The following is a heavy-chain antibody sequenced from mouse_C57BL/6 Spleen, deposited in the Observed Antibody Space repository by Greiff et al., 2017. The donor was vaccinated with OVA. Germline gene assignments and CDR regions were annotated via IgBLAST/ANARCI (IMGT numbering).Heavy chain of an antibody. CDR3: AREEGYDGSPWFAY. D-gene: IGHD2-3*01. J-gene: IGHJ3*01. V-gene: IGHV1-4*01. Sequence: VQLKESGAELARPGASVKMSCKASGYTFTSYTMHWVKQRPGQGLEWIGYINPSNPYTDYNQKFKDKATLTADKSSSTAYMQLSSLTSEDSAVYYCAREEGYDGSPWFAYWGQGTLVTVSA. CDR1: GYTFTSYT. CDR2: INPSNPYT.